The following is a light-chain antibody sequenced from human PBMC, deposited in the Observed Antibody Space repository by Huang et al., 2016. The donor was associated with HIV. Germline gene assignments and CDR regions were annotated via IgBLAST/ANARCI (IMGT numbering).Light chain of an antibody. V-gene: IGKV2D-29*01. CDR1: KPLLKSDGNIT. J-gene: IGKJ4*01. CDR3: AQNTEFPIT. Sequence: DIVMTQTSSLSVSPGPSASLSCNSSKPLLKSDGNITLSCYLLKPGQPPQLLMYDVSHRFSGGPERNSGSASGTRFTLSINRVEPVYIGIYYCAQNTEFPITFGGGTRVDIK. CDR2: DVS.